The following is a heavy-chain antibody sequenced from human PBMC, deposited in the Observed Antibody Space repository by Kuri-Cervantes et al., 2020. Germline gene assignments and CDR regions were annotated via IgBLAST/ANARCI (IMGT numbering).Heavy chain of an antibody. J-gene: IGHJ6*02. V-gene: IGHV3-74*01. CDR3: ARKGGHELREPYYYGMDV. Sequence: GGSLRLSCAASGFTFSSYWMHWVRQAPGKGLVWVSRINSDGSSTSYADSVKGRFTISRDNAKNALYLQMNSLRAEDTAVYYCARKGGHELREPYYYGMDVWGQGTTVTVSS. CDR1: GFTFSSYW. D-gene: IGHD1-14*01. CDR2: INSDGSST.